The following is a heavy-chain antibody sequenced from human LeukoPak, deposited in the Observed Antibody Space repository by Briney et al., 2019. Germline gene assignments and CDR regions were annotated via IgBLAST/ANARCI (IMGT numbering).Heavy chain of an antibody. J-gene: IGHJ4*02. CDR2: VSGSGGST. CDR1: GFTFSSYA. CDR3: ARQIGPDY. Sequence: GGSLTLSCAASGFTFSSYAMTWVRQAPGKGLEWVSAVSGSGGSTYYADSVKGRFTISRDNSKNTLYLQMNSLRAEDTAVYYCARQIGPDYWGQGTLVTVSS. D-gene: IGHD3-10*01. V-gene: IGHV3-23*01.